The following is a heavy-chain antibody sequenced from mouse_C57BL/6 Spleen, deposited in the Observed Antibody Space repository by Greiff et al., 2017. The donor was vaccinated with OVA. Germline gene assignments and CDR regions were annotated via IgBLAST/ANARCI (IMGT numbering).Heavy chain of an antibody. V-gene: IGHV2-2*01. CDR1: GFSLTSYG. D-gene: IGHD2-5*01. CDR2: IWSGGST. CDR3: ARNGDYYSNAGHFDD. J-gene: IGHJ2*01. Sequence: VQLQQSGPGLVQPSQSLSITCTVSGFSLTSYGVHWVRQSPGKGLEWLGVIWSGGSTDYTAAFISRLSISKDNSKSQVFIKMNSLQADDTAIYYCARNGDYYSNAGHFDDWGQGTTLTVSS.